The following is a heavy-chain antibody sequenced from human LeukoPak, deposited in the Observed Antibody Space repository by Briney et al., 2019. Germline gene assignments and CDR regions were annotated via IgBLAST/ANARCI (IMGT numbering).Heavy chain of an antibody. CDR3: VRGGIVGTTARVPLFDY. Sequence: PSETLSLTCAVYGGSFTVYYWSWIRQSPGKGLEWIGEINHSGSTNYNPSLKSRVTISVDTSKNQFSLKLSSVTAADTAVYYCVRGGIVGTTARVPLFDYWGQGTLVTVSS. CDR2: INHSGST. J-gene: IGHJ4*02. D-gene: IGHD1-26*01. V-gene: IGHV4-34*01. CDR1: GGSFTVYY.